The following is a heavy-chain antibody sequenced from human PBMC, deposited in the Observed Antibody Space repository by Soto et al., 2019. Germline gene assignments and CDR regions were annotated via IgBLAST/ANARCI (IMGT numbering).Heavy chain of an antibody. CDR2: INHDGDTK. CDR1: GFTFSGFW. Sequence: PGGSLRLSCAVSGFTFSGFWMTGVRQSPGKGLEWVANINHDGDTKYYVDSVKGRFTISRDNAKSSLYLQMNSLRTEDTAVYYCARGGYDFGYEDYWGQGTLVTVSS. J-gene: IGHJ4*02. CDR3: ARGGYDFGYEDY. V-gene: IGHV3-7*01. D-gene: IGHD5-12*01.